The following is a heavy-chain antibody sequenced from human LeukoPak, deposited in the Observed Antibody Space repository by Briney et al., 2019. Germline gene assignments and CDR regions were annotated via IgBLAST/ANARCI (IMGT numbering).Heavy chain of an antibody. J-gene: IGHJ4*02. CDR3: ASGTYYYDSSGYAYFDY. CDR2: IYYSGST. CDR1: GGSISSSSYY. Sequence: KTSETLSLTCTVSGGSISSSSYYWGWIRQPPGKGLEWIGSIYYSGSTYYNPSLKSRVTISVDTSKNQFSLKLSSVTAADTAVYYCASGTYYYDSSGYAYFDYWGQGTLVTVSS. V-gene: IGHV4-39*07. D-gene: IGHD3-22*01.